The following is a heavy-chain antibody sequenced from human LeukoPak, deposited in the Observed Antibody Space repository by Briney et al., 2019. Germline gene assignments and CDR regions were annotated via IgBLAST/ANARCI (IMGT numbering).Heavy chain of an antibody. CDR3: ARVGEMATIDLDY. V-gene: IGHV3-48*03. D-gene: IGHD5-24*01. J-gene: IGHJ4*02. CDR1: GFTFSSYE. CDR2: ISSSDSTI. Sequence: PGGSLRLSCAASGFTFSSYEMNWVRQAPGKGLEWVSYISSSDSTIYYADSVKGRFTISRDNAKNSLYLQMNSLRAEDTAVYYCARVGEMATIDLDYWGQGTLVTVSS.